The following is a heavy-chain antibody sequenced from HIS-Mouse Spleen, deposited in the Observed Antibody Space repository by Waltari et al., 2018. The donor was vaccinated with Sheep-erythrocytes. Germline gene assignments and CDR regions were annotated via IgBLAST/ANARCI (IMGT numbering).Heavy chain of an antibody. Sequence: QVQLVQSGAEVKKPGSSVKVSYKASGGTFSSYAISWVRQAPGQGLEWMGRIIPILGIANYAQKFQGRVTFTADKSTSTAYMELSSLRSEDTAVYYCAQTGATTPHFDYWGQGTLVTVSS. D-gene: IGHD1-26*01. CDR2: IIPILGIA. CDR1: GGTFSSYA. V-gene: IGHV1-69*04. J-gene: IGHJ4*02. CDR3: AQTGATTPHFDY.